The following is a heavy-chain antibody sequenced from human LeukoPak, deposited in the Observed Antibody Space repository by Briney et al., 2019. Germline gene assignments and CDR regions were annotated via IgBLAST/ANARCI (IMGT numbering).Heavy chain of an antibody. CDR2: ISSSGTTT. CDR1: GFTFSRYS. V-gene: IGHV3-48*02. CDR3: VFSTVTDLDY. J-gene: IGHJ4*02. Sequence: GGSLRLSCAASGFTFSRYSINWVRQAPKGLKWVSYISSSGTTTFHADSVKGRFTISRDNAKNSVYLQLNSLRDEDTAVYYCVFSTVTDLDYWGQGTLVTVSS. D-gene: IGHD4-17*01.